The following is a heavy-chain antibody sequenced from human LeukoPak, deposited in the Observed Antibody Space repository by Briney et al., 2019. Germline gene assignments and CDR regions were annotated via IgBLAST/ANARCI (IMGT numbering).Heavy chain of an antibody. D-gene: IGHD6-13*01. CDR2: IYYSGST. J-gene: IGHJ6*02. CDR1: GGSISSYY. CDR3: ARVCTLALHYYGMDV. V-gene: IGHV4-59*01. Sequence: PSETLSLTCTVSGGSISSYYWSWIRQPPGKGLEWIGYIYYSGSTNYNPSLKSRVTISVDTSKNQFSLKLSSVTAADTAVYYCARVCTLALHYYGMDVWGQGTTVTVSS.